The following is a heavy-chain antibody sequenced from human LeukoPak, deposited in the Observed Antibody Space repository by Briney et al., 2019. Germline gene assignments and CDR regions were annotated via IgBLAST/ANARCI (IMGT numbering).Heavy chain of an antibody. Sequence: GGSLRLSYAASGFTFSSYAMSWVRQAPGKGLEWVSAISGSGGSTYYADSVKGRFTISRDNSKNTLYLQMNSLRAEDTAVYYCAKEAYCGGDCYAEHFDYWGQGTLVTVSS. CDR3: AKEAYCGGDCYAEHFDY. J-gene: IGHJ4*02. D-gene: IGHD2-21*02. CDR2: ISGSGGST. CDR1: GFTFSSYA. V-gene: IGHV3-23*01.